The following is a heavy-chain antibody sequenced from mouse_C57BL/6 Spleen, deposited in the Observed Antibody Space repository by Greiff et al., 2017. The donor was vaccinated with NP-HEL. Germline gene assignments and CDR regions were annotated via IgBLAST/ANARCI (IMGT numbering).Heavy chain of an antibody. CDR3: ARTYYYGSSFYAMDY. CDR2: IDPNSGGT. V-gene: IGHV1-72*01. J-gene: IGHJ4*01. D-gene: IGHD1-1*01. CDR1: GYTFPSYW. Sequence: QVQLQQPGAELVKPGASVKLSCKASGYTFPSYWMHWVKQRPGRGLEWIGRIDPNSGGTKYSEKFKSKATLTVDKPSSTAYMQLSSLTSEDSAVYYCARTYYYGSSFYAMDYWGQGTSVTVSS.